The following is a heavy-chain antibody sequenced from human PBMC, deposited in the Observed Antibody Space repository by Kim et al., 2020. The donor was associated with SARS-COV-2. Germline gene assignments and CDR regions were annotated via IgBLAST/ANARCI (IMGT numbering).Heavy chain of an antibody. CDR3: ARVGSGSSPFDS. D-gene: IGHD1-26*01. CDR2: INPNTGGT. CDR1: GYTFTGYY. Sequence: ASVKVSCKASGYTFTGYYMHWVRQAPGQGLEWMGWINPNTGGTNYAQKFQVRVSMTRDTSIRTAYMELSSLRSDDTAVYFCARVGSGSSPFDSWGQGTLVTVSS. J-gene: IGHJ4*02. V-gene: IGHV1-2*02.